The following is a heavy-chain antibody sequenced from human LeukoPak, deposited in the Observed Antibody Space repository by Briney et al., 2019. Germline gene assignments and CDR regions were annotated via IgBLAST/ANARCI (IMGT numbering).Heavy chain of an antibody. V-gene: IGHV3-15*01. Sequence: GGSLRLSCAASGFTFSNAWMSWVRQAPGKGLEWVGRTKSKTDGGTTDYAAPVKGRFTISRDDSKNTLYLQMNSLKTEDTAVYYCTTADHPYYYGSGSYWGYFDYWGQGTLVTVSS. CDR3: TTADHPYYYGSGSYWGYFDY. J-gene: IGHJ4*02. CDR1: GFTFSNAW. CDR2: TKSKTDGGTT. D-gene: IGHD3-10*01.